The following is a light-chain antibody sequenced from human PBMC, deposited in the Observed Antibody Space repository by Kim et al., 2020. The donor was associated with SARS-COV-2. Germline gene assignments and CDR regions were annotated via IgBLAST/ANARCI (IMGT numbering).Light chain of an antibody. CDR3: QQYNNWPLT. Sequence: EKVMPPSPATLSVSPGERATLSCRASQSVGSNLAWYQQKPGQAPRLLIYGASTRATGIPARFSGSGSGTEFTLTISSLQSEDFALYYCQQYNNWPLTFGGGTKLEI. V-gene: IGKV3D-15*01. CDR2: GAS. CDR1: QSVGSN. J-gene: IGKJ4*01.